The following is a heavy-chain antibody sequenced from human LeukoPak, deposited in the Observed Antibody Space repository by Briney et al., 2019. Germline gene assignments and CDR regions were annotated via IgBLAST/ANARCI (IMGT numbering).Heavy chain of an antibody. CDR3: ARDPPGIAASVSGG. D-gene: IGHD6-13*01. CDR2: IYSGGTT. J-gene: IGHJ4*02. Sequence: GGSLRLSCTASGFTVSNNYMNWVRQAPGKGLEWVSLIYSGGTTNYADSVKGRFTISRDNSKNTLYLQMTNVRVEDTAVYYCARDPPGIAASVSGGWGQGTLVTVSS. V-gene: IGHV3-53*01. CDR1: GFTVSNNY.